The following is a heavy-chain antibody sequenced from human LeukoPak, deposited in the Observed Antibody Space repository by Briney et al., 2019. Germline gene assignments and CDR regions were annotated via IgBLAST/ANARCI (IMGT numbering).Heavy chain of an antibody. D-gene: IGHD3-22*01. V-gene: IGHV4-34*01. CDR2: INHSGST. Sequence: SETLSFTCAVYGGSFSGYYWSWIRQPPGKGLEWIGEINHSGSTNYNPSLKSRVTISVDTSKNQFSLKLSSVTAADTAVYYCARGFRMSYYDSKPFDYWGQGTLVTVSS. CDR3: ARGFRMSYYDSKPFDY. J-gene: IGHJ4*02. CDR1: GGSFSGYY.